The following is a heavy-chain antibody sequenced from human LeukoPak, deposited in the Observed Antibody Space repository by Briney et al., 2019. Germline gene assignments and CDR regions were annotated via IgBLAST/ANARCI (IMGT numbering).Heavy chain of an antibody. J-gene: IGHJ4*02. CDR2: IKEDGSEK. Sequence: PGGSLGLSCAASGFTFSSYWMSWVRQAPGKGLEWVANIKEDGSEKYYVDSVKGRFTISRDNGKNSLYLQMNSLRAEDTAVYYCARTLAARHTSGYIDYWGQGTLVTVSS. CDR3: ARTLAARHTSGYIDY. V-gene: IGHV3-7*01. CDR1: GFTFSSYW. D-gene: IGHD3-22*01.